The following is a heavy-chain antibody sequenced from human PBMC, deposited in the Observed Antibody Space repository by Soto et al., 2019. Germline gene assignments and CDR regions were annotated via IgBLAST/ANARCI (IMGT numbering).Heavy chain of an antibody. J-gene: IGHJ6*02. D-gene: IGHD3-10*01. CDR1: GGSFSGYY. Sequence: SETLSLTCAVYGGSFSGYYWSWIRQPPGKGLEWIGEINHSGSTNYNPSLKSRVTISVDTSKNQFSLKLSSVTAADTAVYYCARVLWFGEIYGMDVWGQGTTVTVSS. CDR2: INHSGST. CDR3: ARVLWFGEIYGMDV. V-gene: IGHV4-34*01.